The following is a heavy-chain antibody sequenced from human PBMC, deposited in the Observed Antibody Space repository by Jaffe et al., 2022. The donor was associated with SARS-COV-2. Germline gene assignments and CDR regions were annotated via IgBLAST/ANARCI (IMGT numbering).Heavy chain of an antibody. CDR3: AREEAGVATRGAPGDY. V-gene: IGHV1-46*01. J-gene: IGHJ4*02. CDR1: GYTFTSYY. D-gene: IGHD5-12*01. Sequence: QVQLVQSGAEVKKPGASVKVSCKASGYTFTSYYMHWVRQAPGQGLEWMGIINPSGGSTSYAQKFQGRVTMTRDTSTSTVYMELSSLRSEDTAVYYCAREEAGVATRGAPGDYWGQGTLVTVSS. CDR2: INPSGGST.